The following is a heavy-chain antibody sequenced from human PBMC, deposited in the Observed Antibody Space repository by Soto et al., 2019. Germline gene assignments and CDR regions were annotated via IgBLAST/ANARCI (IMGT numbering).Heavy chain of an antibody. V-gene: IGHV3-7*05. CDR2: IKQDGSEK. CDR3: ARVDATTVSSYYYHRDLLAV. J-gene: IGHJ6*02. D-gene: IGHD4-17*01. CDR1: GFTFSSYW. Sequence: GGSLRLSCAASGFTFSSYWMSWVRQAPGKGLECVANIKQDGSEKYYVDSVKGRFTISRDNARNSLYLQMNSLRAEVTAVYYCARVDATTVSSYYYHRDLLAVRAQGTSVPVSS.